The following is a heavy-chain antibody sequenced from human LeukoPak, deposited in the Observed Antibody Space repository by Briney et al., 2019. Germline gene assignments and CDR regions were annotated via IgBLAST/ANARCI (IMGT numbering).Heavy chain of an antibody. J-gene: IGHJ6*02. CDR2: ISYDGSNK. CDR3: ARDPGQSYYYYGMDV. Sequence: GGSLRLSCAASRFTFSSYAMHWVRQAPGKGLEWVAVISYDGSNKYYADSVKGRFTISRDNSKNTLYLQMNSLRAEDTAVYYCARDPGQSYYYYGMDVWGQGTTVTVSS. CDR1: RFTFSSYA. V-gene: IGHV3-30*04.